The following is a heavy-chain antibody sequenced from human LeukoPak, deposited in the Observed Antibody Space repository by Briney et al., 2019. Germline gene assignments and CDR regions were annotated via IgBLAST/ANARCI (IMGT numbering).Heavy chain of an antibody. CDR1: GGSISSYY. CDR2: IYTSGST. D-gene: IGHD5-24*01. CDR3: AGHNRWLPPDI. J-gene: IGHJ3*02. Sequence: PSETLSLTCTVSGGSISSYYWSWIRQPPGKGLEWIGYIYTSGSTNYNPSLKSRVTISVDTSKNQFSLYLSSVTAADTAVYYCAGHNRWLPPDIWGQGTMVTVSS. V-gene: IGHV4-4*09.